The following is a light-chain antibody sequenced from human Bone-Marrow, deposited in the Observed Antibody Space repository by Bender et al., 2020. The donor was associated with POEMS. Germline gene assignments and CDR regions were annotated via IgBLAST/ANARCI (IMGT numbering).Light chain of an antibody. J-gene: IGLJ3*02. CDR2: QDS. CDR1: KLGNKY. CDR3: YSTYNSDDHGV. V-gene: IGLV3-1*01. Sequence: SYELTQPPSVSVSPGQTASITCSGDKLGNKYVCWYQQKPGQSPVLVIYQDSKRPSGIPERFSGSSSGTTVTLTISGAQVDDEADYYCYSTYNSDDHGVFGGGTKLTVL.